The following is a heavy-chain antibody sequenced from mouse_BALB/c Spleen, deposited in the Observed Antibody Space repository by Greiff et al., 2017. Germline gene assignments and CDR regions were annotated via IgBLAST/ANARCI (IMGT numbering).Heavy chain of an antibody. V-gene: IGHV1S41*01. CDR2: IAPGSGST. J-gene: IGHJ1*01. Sequence: DLVKPGASVKLSCKASGYTFTSYWINWIKQRPGQGLEWIGRIAPGSGSTYYNEMFKGKATLTVDTSSSTAYIQLSSLSSEDSAVYFCARWWGLRDWYFDVWGAGTTVTVSS. CDR1: GYTFTSYW. CDR3: ARWWGLRDWYFDV. D-gene: IGHD2-4*01.